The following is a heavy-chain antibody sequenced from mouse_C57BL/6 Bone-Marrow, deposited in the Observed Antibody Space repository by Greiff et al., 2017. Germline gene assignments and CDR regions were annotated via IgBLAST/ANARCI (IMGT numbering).Heavy chain of an antibody. Sequence: EVHLVESGGGLVKPGGSLKLSCAASGFTFRSYTMSWVRQTPEKRLEWVATISGGGGNTYYPDSVKGRFTISRDNAKNTLYLQMSSLRSEDTALYYCARGYYYGSSLYFDYWGQGTTLTVSS. D-gene: IGHD1-1*01. CDR2: ISGGGGNT. V-gene: IGHV5-9*01. CDR3: ARGYYYGSSLYFDY. CDR1: GFTFRSYT. J-gene: IGHJ2*01.